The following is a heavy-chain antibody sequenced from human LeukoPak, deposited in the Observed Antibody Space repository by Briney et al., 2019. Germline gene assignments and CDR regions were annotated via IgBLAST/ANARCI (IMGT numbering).Heavy chain of an antibody. V-gene: IGHV4-34*01. J-gene: IGHJ4*02. D-gene: IGHD4-17*01. CDR1: GGSFSGYY. CDR3: ARLRPTVTIDY. Sequence: PSETLSLTCAVYGGSFSGYYWSWIRQPPGKGLEWIGEINHSGSTNYNPSLKSRVTISVDTSKNQFSLKLSSVTAADTAVYYCARLRPTVTIDYWGQGTPVTVSS. CDR2: INHSGST.